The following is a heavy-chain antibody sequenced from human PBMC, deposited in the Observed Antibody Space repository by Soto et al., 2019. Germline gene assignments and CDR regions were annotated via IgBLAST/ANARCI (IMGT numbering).Heavy chain of an antibody. Sequence: GGSRRLSCAASGFTFSSYAVSWVRQAPGKGLELVSAISGSGSSTYYADSVKGRFTISRDNSKNTLYLQMNSLRAEDTAIYYCAKDQEYGAPYYMDVWGKGTTVTVSS. D-gene: IGHD2-2*01. J-gene: IGHJ6*03. CDR2: ISGSGSST. CDR3: AKDQEYGAPYYMDV. CDR1: GFTFSSYA. V-gene: IGHV3-23*01.